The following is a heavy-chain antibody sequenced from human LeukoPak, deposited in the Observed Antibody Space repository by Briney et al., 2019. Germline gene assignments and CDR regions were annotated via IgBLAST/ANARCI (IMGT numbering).Heavy chain of an antibody. J-gene: IGHJ4*02. Sequence: GGSLRLSCAASGFTFNRYGMNWVRQAPGKGLEWVSGISPGGDIKYYADSVKGRFVISRDNSKNTLYLQMNSLRAEDTAVYYCAKEYGDFPFDYWGQGTLVTVSS. D-gene: IGHD4-17*01. CDR2: ISPGGDIK. CDR1: GFTFNRYG. V-gene: IGHV3-23*01. CDR3: AKEYGDFPFDY.